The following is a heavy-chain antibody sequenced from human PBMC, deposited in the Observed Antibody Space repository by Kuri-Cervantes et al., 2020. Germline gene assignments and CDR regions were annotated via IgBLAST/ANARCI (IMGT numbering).Heavy chain of an antibody. Sequence: GESLKISCAASGFTFDDYGMSWVRQAPGKGLEWVSSISTSSSYKYYAESVRGRFTISRDNAKNSLYLQMNSLRAEDTAVYYCAREGLGDYDAYFDYWGQGTLVTVSS. D-gene: IGHD4-17*01. CDR2: ISTSSSYK. J-gene: IGHJ4*02. CDR1: GFTFDDYG. CDR3: AREGLGDYDAYFDY. V-gene: IGHV3-21*01.